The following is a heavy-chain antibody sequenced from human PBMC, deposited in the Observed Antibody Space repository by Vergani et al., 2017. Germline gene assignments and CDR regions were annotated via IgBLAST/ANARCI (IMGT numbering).Heavy chain of an antibody. D-gene: IGHD5-18*01. CDR1: GFTFSDYY. V-gene: IGHV3-11*01. CDR3: ARRPRGYSYGYFGNYYFDY. CDR2: IISSGSTI. J-gene: IGHJ4*02. Sequence: QVQLVESGGGLVKPGGSLRLSCAASGFTFSDYYMSWIRQAPGKGLEWVSYIISSGSTIYYADSVKGRFTISGDNAKNSLYLQMNSLRAEDTAVYYCARRPRGYSYGYFGNYYFDYWGQGTLVTVSS.